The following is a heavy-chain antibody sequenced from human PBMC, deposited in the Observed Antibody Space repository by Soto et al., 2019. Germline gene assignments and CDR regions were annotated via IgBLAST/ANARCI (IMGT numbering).Heavy chain of an antibody. CDR3: AHRAGLQGNWDGGYFDF. Sequence: QITLKESGPTRVKPTQTLTLACTFSGFSLSSSGVGVGWIRQPPGTALEQLALIYWDDDKRYSPSLKSRLTITKHTSKNQVVLTMTNMDPVDTATYYCAHRAGLQGNWDGGYFDFWGQGALVTDSS. CDR1: GFSLSSSGVG. CDR2: IYWDDDK. D-gene: IGHD1-1*01. V-gene: IGHV2-5*02. J-gene: IGHJ4*02.